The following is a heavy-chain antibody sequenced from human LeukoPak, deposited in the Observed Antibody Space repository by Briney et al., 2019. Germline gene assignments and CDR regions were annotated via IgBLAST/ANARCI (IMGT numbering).Heavy chain of an antibody. V-gene: IGHV1-3*01. J-gene: IGHJ4*02. CDR3: ATDLWAMDTLGGDY. CDR2: INAGNGDT. Sequence: GASVTVSCKASGYTFSNYVIHWVRQAPGQRLEWMGWINAGNGDTKYSQKFLGRVTLSRDTSASTVYMELSSLRSEDTAVYYCATDLWAMDTLGGDYWGQGTLVTVSS. CDR1: GYTFSNYV. D-gene: IGHD5-18*01.